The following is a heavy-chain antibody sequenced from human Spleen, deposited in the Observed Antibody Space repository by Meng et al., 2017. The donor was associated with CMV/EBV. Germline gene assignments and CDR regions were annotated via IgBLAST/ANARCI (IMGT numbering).Heavy chain of an antibody. J-gene: IGHJ5*02. D-gene: IGHD3-3*01. CDR3: ARDGSGNWFDP. CDR1: GYTFTTYT. Sequence: ASVKVSCKASGYTFTTYTMHWVRLAPGQRREWMGWSTAGSADTKDSQEFQGGVALTRDTSASTAYMEVSRLRSDDTAVYYCARDGSGNWFDPWGQGTLVTVSS. CDR2: STAGSADT. V-gene: IGHV1-3*02.